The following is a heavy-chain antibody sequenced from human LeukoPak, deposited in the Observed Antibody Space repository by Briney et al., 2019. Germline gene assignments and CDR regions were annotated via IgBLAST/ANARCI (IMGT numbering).Heavy chain of an antibody. CDR2: IIPIFGTA. D-gene: IGHD3-16*01. Sequence: GASVKVSCKASGGTFSSYAISWVRQAPGQGLEWMGGIIPIFGTANYAQKFQGRVTITADKSTSTAYMELSSLRSEDTAVYYCAVGVYYYYMDVWGKGTTVTVSS. V-gene: IGHV1-69*06. J-gene: IGHJ6*03. CDR1: GGTFSSYA. CDR3: AVGVYYYYMDV.